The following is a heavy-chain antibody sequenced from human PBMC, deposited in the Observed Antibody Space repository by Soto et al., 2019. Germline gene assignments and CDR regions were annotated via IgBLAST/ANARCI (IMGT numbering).Heavy chain of an antibody. J-gene: IGHJ4*02. Sequence: QVQLVHSGAELKKPGASVKVSCKASGYTFTAYAMHWVRQAPGQGLEWMGWINPNSGDATYAQKFPGRVTMTMDTSITTAYMELRSLSYDDTAVYYGASVASSVLALDYCGQGTLVTVSS. CDR3: ASVASSVLALDY. CDR1: GYTFTAYA. CDR2: INPNSGDA. V-gene: IGHV1-2*02. D-gene: IGHD5-12*01.